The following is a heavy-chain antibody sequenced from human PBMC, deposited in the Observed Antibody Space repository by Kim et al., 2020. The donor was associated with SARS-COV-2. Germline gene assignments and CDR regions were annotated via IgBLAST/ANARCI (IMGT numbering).Heavy chain of an antibody. D-gene: IGHD1-7*01. Sequence: GGSTYYADSVKGRFTISRDNPKNTLYLQMSRLRAEDTAVYYCVKNWNSDHWGQGTLVTVSS. J-gene: IGHJ5*02. V-gene: IGHV3-64D*06. CDR3: VKNWNSDH. CDR2: GGST.